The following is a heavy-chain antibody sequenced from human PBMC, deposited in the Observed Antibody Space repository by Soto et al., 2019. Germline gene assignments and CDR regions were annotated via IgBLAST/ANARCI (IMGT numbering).Heavy chain of an antibody. V-gene: IGHV1-18*01. CDR2: SSGYNGNR. CDR3: ARGAVDTATDPFDY. CDR1: GYTFTSYG. D-gene: IGHD5-18*01. Sequence: QVQLVQSGAEVKKPGASVKVSCKASGYTFTSYGISWVRQAPGQGLEWMGWSSGYNGNRNHAQRLQGRVTLTTDTSTSTAYMDLRNLRSDDTAVYYCARGAVDTATDPFDYWGQGTLVTVSS. J-gene: IGHJ4*02.